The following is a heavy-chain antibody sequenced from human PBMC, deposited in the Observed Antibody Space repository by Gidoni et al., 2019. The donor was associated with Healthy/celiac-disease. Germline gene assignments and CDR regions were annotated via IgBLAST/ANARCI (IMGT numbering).Heavy chain of an antibody. D-gene: IGHD6-19*01. V-gene: IGHV3-9*01. CDR3: AKDTNLLSIEVAGPLDY. J-gene: IGHJ4*02. CDR1: GFSFHDYA. Sequence: EVQLVESGGGLVQPGRSLRLSCEVSGFSFHDYAMHWVRQPPGKGLELVSGITWNSGSLDYADSVKGRFTISRDNVRNSLYLQMDSLRAEDTALYYCAKDTNLLSIEVAGPLDYWGQGTLVSVSS. CDR2: ITWNSGSL.